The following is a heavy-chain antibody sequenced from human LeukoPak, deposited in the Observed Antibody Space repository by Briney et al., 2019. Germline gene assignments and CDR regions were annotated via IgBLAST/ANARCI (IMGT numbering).Heavy chain of an antibody. V-gene: IGHV1-8*01. J-gene: IGHJ4*02. CDR2: MNPNSGNT. CDR3: ARGHYDYVWGSYRPVYFDY. CDR1: GYTFTSYD. D-gene: IGHD3-16*02. Sequence: GASVKVSCKASGYTFTSYDINWVRQATGQGLEWMGWMNPNSGNTGYAQKFQGRVTMTRNTSIGTAYMELSSLRSEDTAVYYCARGHYDYVWGSYRPVYFDYWGQGTLVTVSS.